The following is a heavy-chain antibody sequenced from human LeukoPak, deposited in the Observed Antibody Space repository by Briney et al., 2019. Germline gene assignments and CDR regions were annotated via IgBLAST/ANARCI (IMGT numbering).Heavy chain of an antibody. V-gene: IGHV1-46*01. CDR1: GYTFTNYY. Sequence: VASVKVSFKASGYTFTNYYMHWVRQAPGQGLEWMGVINPNGGGTSYAQKFQGRVTMTRDTSTSTVYMELSSLRSEDTAVYYCAAWGSSSSPLPGMDVWGQGTTVTVSS. CDR3: AAWGSSSSPLPGMDV. J-gene: IGHJ6*02. D-gene: IGHD6-13*01. CDR2: INPNGGGT.